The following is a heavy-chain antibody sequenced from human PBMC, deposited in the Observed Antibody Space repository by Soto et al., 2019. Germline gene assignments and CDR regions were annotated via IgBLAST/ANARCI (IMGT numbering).Heavy chain of an antibody. D-gene: IGHD2-2*01. J-gene: IGHJ6*02. CDR1: GFTFSSYA. CDR2: MSYDGTNK. CDR3: ARELIVVVPAAPNNYYYYYGMDV. V-gene: IGHV3-30-3*01. Sequence: GGSLRLSCAASGFTFSSYAMHWVRRAPGKGLEWMAVMSYDGTNKYYADSVKGRFTISRDNSKNTLYLQMNSLRPEDTALYYCARELIVVVPAAPNNYYYYYGMDVWGQGTTVTVSS.